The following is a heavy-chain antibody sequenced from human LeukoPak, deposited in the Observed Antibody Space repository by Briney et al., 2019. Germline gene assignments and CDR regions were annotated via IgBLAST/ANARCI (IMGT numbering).Heavy chain of an antibody. J-gene: IGHJ6*02. CDR3: ARERGLDWGPGAGYSYCSSTSCHYYYGMDV. V-gene: IGHV1-69*04. CDR1: GYTFTDYY. Sequence: ASVKVSCKASGYTFTDYYMHWVRQAPGQGLEWMGRIIPILGIANYAQKFQGRVTITADKSTSTAYMELSSLRSEDTAVYYCARERGLDWGPGAGYSYCSSTSCHYYYGMDVWGQGTTVTVSS. D-gene: IGHD2-2*01. CDR2: IIPILGIA.